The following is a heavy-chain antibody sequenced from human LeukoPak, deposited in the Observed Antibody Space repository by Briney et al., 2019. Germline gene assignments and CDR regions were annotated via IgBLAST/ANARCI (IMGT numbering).Heavy chain of an antibody. J-gene: IGHJ1*01. V-gene: IGHV1-2*02. CDR3: ARAVYYYDSSGYYSEYFQH. Sequence: ASVKVSCKASGYTFTGYYMHWVRQAPGQGLEWMGWINPNSGGTNYAQKFQGRVTMTRDTSISTAYMELSRLRSDDTAVYYCARAVYYYDSSGYYSEYFQHWGQGTLVTVSS. D-gene: IGHD3-22*01. CDR2: INPNSGGT. CDR1: GYTFTGYY.